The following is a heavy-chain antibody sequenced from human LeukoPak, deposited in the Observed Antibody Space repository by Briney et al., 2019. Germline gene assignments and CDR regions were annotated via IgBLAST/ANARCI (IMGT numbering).Heavy chain of an antibody. Sequence: ASVKVSCKVSGYTLTELSMHWVRQAPGKGLEWMGGFDPEDGETIYAQKFQGRVTMTEDTSTDTAYMELSSLRSEDTAVYYCAADSSGWYDFDYWGQRTLVTVSS. CDR3: AADSSGWYDFDY. D-gene: IGHD6-19*01. CDR2: FDPEDGET. V-gene: IGHV1-24*01. CDR1: GYTLTELS. J-gene: IGHJ4*02.